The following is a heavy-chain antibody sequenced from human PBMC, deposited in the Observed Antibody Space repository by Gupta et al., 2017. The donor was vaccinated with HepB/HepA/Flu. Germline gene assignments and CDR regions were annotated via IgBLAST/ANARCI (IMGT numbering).Heavy chain of an antibody. V-gene: IGHV4-59*01. CDR2: IYYSGST. J-gene: IGHJ5*02. Sequence: VQLPESGPRLVKPSETLSLTCTVSGGSISSSYWSWIRQPPGKGLEWIGYIYYSGSTNYNPSLKSRVTISVDTSKNQFSLKLSSVTAADTAVYYCARDYGDFWYNWFDPWGQGTLVTVSS. D-gene: IGHD4-17*01. CDR1: GGSISSSY. CDR3: ARDYGDFWYNWFDP.